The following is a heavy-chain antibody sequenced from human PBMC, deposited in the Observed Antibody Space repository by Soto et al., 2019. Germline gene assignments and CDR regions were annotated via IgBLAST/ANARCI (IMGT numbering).Heavy chain of an antibody. CDR3: VKDRGAGRRGAFDY. Sequence: EVQLVESGGGLVQPGRSLRLSCAASGFTFDDYAMHWVRQAPGKGLEWVSNINWDSGFIDYADSVKGRFTISRDNAKNSLCLQMSSLRPEDTAFYYCVKDRGAGRRGAFDYWGQGTLVTVSS. V-gene: IGHV3-9*01. D-gene: IGHD6-6*01. CDR2: INWDSGFI. J-gene: IGHJ4*02. CDR1: GFTFDDYA.